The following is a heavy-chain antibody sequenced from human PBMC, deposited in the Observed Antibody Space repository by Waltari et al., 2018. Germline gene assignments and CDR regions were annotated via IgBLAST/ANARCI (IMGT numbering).Heavy chain of an antibody. V-gene: IGHV4-59*01. CDR1: GGSISSYY. Sequence: QVQLQESGPGLVKPSETLSLTCTVPGGSISSYYWRWIRQPPGKGRWWIGYIYYSGSTNYNPSLKSRVTISVDTSKNQFSLKLSSVTAADTAVYYCARGYYDILTGYYRGPWNWFDPWGQGTLVTVSS. CDR3: ARGYYDILTGYYRGPWNWFDP. J-gene: IGHJ5*02. D-gene: IGHD3-9*01. CDR2: IYYSGST.